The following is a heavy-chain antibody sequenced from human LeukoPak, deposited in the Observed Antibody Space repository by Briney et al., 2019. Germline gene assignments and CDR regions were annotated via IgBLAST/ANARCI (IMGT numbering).Heavy chain of an antibody. D-gene: IGHD3-10*01. J-gene: IGHJ4*02. CDR2: IYHSGST. CDR3: ARHQNYYGSGSYYRPRYYFDY. CDR1: GGSISSSNW. V-gene: IGHV4-4*02. Sequence: SETLSLTCTVSGGSISSSNWWSWVRQPPGKGLEWIGEIYHSGSTNYNPSLKSRVTISVDKSKNQFSLKLSSVTAADTAVYYCARHQNYYGSGSYYRPRYYFDYWGQGTLVTVSS.